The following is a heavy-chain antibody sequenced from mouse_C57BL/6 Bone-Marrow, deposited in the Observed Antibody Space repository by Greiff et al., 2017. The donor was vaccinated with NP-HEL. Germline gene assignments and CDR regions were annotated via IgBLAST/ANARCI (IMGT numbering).Heavy chain of an antibody. Sequence: QVQLQQSGAELARPGASVKLSCKASGYTFTSYGISWVKQRTGQGLEWIGEIYPRSGNTYYNEKFKGKATLTADKSSSTAYMELRSLTSEDSAVYFCARGYGSRAWFAYWGQGTLVTVSA. V-gene: IGHV1-81*01. CDR3: ARGYGSRAWFAY. CDR2: IYPRSGNT. J-gene: IGHJ3*01. D-gene: IGHD1-1*01. CDR1: GYTFTSYG.